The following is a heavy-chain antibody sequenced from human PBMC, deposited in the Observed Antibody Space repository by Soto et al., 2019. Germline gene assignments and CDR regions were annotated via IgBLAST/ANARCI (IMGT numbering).Heavy chain of an antibody. J-gene: IGHJ4*02. D-gene: IGHD3-22*01. CDR1: RFTFSPYA. CDR3: AEDPRSGAHYEPKDH. Sequence: GGSLSLSCAASRFTFSPYALSWVRQAPAKGLEWVSGISESGDSTYYADSVKGRFTILRDNSKNTLYLEMNSLRAEDTAIYYCAEDPRSGAHYEPKDHWGQGTLVTVSS. CDR2: ISESGDST. V-gene: IGHV3-23*01.